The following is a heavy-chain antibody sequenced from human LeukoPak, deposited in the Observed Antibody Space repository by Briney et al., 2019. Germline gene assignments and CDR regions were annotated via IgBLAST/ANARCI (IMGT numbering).Heavy chain of an antibody. D-gene: IGHD3-10*01. CDR2: VSWDGDTT. V-gene: IGHV3-43D*04. J-gene: IGHJ3*02. CDR1: GFTFVDYA. CDR3: AKVTMVRGVIGAFDI. Sequence: GGSLRLSCAASGFTFVDYAMHWVRQGPGKGLEWVSLVSWDGDTTYYADSVKGRFTISRDNAKNSLYLQMNSLRAEDTALYYCAKVTMVRGVIGAFDIWGQGTMDTVSS.